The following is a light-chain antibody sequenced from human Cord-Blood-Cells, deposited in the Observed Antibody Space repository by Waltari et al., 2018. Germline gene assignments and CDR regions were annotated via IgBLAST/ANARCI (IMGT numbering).Light chain of an antibody. CDR1: QSISSW. Sequence: DIQMTQSPSTLSASVGDRVTITCRASQSISSWLAWYQQKPGKAPKLLIYDASSLESGVPSRFSGSGSGPEFPLTISSLQPDDVATYYCQQYNSYWTFGQGTKVEIK. V-gene: IGKV1-5*01. CDR2: DAS. CDR3: QQYNSYWT. J-gene: IGKJ1*01.